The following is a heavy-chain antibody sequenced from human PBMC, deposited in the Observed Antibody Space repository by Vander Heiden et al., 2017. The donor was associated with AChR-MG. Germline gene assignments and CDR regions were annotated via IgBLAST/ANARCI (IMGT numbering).Heavy chain of an antibody. V-gene: IGHV3-7*04. CDR1: GFTFSSYW. Sequence: EVQLVESGGDLVQPGGSLRLRWEASGFTFSSYWMTLVGKAPGKGLEWVANIEKDGSAKHYVDSVKGRFTISRDNAKNSLFLQMNSLGAEDTAVYYCARGGRITGDLGYWGQGTLVTVSS. D-gene: IGHD1-20*01. J-gene: IGHJ4*02. CDR2: IEKDGSAK. CDR3: ARGGRITGDLGY.